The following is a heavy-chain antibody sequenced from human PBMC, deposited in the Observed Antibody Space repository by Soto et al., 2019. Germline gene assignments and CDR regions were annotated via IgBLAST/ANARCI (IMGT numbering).Heavy chain of an antibody. CDR2: ISSSGSTI. CDR1: GFTFSSYE. V-gene: IGHV3-48*03. J-gene: IGHJ4*02. CDR3: ARELWELAVDY. Sequence: GGSLRLSCAASGFTFSSYEMNWVRQAPGKGLEWVSYISSSGSTIYYADSVKGRFTISRDNAKNSLYLQMNSLRAEDTAVYYCARELWELAVDYWGQGXLVTVSS. D-gene: IGHD1-26*01.